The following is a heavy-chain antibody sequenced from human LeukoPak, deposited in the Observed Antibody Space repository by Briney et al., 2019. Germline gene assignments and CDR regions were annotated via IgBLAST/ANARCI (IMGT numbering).Heavy chain of an antibody. CDR1: GYTFTGYY. Sequence: GASVKVSCMASGYTFTGYYMHWVRQAPGQGLEWMGWINPNSGGTNYAQKFQGRVTMTRDTSISTAYMELSRLRSDDTAVYYCARSTRIAVAGNPLGYWGQGTLVTVSS. V-gene: IGHV1-2*02. D-gene: IGHD6-19*01. CDR3: ARSTRIAVAGNPLGY. J-gene: IGHJ4*02. CDR2: INPNSGGT.